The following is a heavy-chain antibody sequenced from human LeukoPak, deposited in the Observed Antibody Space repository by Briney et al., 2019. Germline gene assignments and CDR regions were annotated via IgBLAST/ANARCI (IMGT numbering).Heavy chain of an antibody. CDR3: AKGEQGVDY. J-gene: IGHJ4*02. CDR1: TFTFKNYA. Sequence: GGSLGLSCVASTFTFKNYAMSWVRQAPGKGLEWVSSINFRGGTTYYADSVKGRFTISRDNSKNTLYLQMNSLRAEDAAVYYCAKGEQGVDYWGQGTLVTVSS. V-gene: IGHV3-23*01. CDR2: INFRGGTT. D-gene: IGHD1/OR15-1a*01.